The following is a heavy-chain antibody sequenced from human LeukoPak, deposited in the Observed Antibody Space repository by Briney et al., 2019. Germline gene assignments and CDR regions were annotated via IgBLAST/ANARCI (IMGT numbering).Heavy chain of an antibody. CDR2: INPSGGST. Sequence: ASVKVSCKASGYTFTGYYMHWVRQAPGQGLEWMGIINPSGGSTSYAQKFQGRVTMTRDTSTSTVYMELSSLRSEDTAVYYCARDSSGWYNSPYLDYWGQGTLVTVSS. V-gene: IGHV1-46*01. D-gene: IGHD6-19*01. CDR3: ARDSSGWYNSPYLDY. CDR1: GYTFTGYY. J-gene: IGHJ4*02.